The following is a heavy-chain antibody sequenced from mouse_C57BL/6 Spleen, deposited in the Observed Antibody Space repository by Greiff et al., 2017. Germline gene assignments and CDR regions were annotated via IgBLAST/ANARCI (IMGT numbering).Heavy chain of an antibody. CDR2: INPNNGGT. V-gene: IGHV1-22*01. CDR1: GYTFTDYN. D-gene: IGHD2-3*01. J-gene: IGHJ4*01. Sequence: VQLQQSGPELVKPGASVKMSCKASGYTFTDYNMHWVKQSHGKSLEWIGYINPNNGGTSYNQKFKGKATLTVNKSSSTAYMELRSLTSEESAVYYCARGDDGPYYYAMDYWGQGTSVTVSS. CDR3: ARGDDGPYYYAMDY.